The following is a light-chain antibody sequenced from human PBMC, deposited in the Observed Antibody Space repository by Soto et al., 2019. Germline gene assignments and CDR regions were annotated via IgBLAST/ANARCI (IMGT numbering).Light chain of an antibody. CDR2: GAS. V-gene: IGKV1-13*02. CDR3: QQYYTYPIT. J-gene: IGKJ5*01. Sequence: AIQLTQSPSSLSASVGDRVTITCRTSQGINSGLAWYQQRPGKTPQLLIYGASSLQSGVPSRFSGSESGTDFTLPISSLQPEDCATYYCQQYYTYPITFGQGTRLEIK. CDR1: QGINSG.